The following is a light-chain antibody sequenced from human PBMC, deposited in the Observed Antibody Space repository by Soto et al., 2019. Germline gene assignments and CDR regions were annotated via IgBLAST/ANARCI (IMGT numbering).Light chain of an antibody. V-gene: IGLV1-47*01. Sequence: QSVLRQPPSASGTPGQSVTISCSGSTSNIGSSSVYWYQQLPGTAPKVFIYENNRRPSGVPDRFSGSKSGTSASLAISGLRSEDEADYYCATWDDSLRGPVFGGGTKLTVL. CDR3: ATWDDSLRGPV. J-gene: IGLJ2*01. CDR1: TSNIGSSS. CDR2: ENN.